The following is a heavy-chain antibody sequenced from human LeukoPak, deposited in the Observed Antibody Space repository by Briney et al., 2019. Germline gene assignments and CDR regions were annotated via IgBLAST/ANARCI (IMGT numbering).Heavy chain of an antibody. J-gene: IGHJ4*02. Sequence: PGGSLRLSCAASGFTFSSYAMSWVRQAPGKGLEWVSAISGSGGSTYYADPVKGRFTISRDNSKNTLYLQMNSLRAEDTAVYYCAKNPLLWFGPPSEYYFDYWGQGTLVTVSS. D-gene: IGHD3-10*01. V-gene: IGHV3-23*01. CDR1: GFTFSSYA. CDR3: AKNPLLWFGPPSEYYFDY. CDR2: ISGSGGST.